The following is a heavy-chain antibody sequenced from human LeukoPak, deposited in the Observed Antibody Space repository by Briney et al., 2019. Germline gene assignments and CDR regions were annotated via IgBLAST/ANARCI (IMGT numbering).Heavy chain of an antibody. CDR3: ATIVHDSSGYMWGFDY. CDR1: GYTLTELS. Sequence: GASVKVSCKVSGYTLTELSMHWVRQAAGKGLEWMGGFDPEDGETIYAQKLQGRVTMTEDTSTDTAYMELSSLRSEDTAVYYCATIVHDSSGYMWGFDYWGQGTLVIVSS. V-gene: IGHV1-24*01. D-gene: IGHD3-22*01. J-gene: IGHJ4*02. CDR2: FDPEDGET.